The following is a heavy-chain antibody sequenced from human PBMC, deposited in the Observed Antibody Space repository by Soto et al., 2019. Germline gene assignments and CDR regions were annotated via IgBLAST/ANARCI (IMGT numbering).Heavy chain of an antibody. Sequence: SETLSLTCTVSGGSISSGGYYWSWIRQHPGKGLEWIGYIYYSGSTYYNPSLKSRVTISVDRSKNQFSLKLSSVTAADTAVYYCAAMKTAAAAHWGQGTLVTVSS. D-gene: IGHD6-13*01. CDR3: AAMKTAAAAH. V-gene: IGHV4-31*03. J-gene: IGHJ4*02. CDR1: GGSISSGGYY. CDR2: IYYSGST.